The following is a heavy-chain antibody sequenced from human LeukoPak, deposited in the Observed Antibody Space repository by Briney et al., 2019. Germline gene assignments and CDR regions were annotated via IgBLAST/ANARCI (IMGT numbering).Heavy chain of an antibody. Sequence: SETLSLTCTVSGGSISSGSYYWSWIRQPAGKGLEWIGRIYTSGSTNYNPSLKSRVTISVVTSKNQFSLKLSSVTAADTAVYYCAAAAAGTDEFDYWGQGTLVAVSS. V-gene: IGHV4-61*02. CDR1: GGSISSGSYY. J-gene: IGHJ4*02. CDR3: AAAAAGTDEFDY. CDR2: IYTSGST. D-gene: IGHD6-13*01.